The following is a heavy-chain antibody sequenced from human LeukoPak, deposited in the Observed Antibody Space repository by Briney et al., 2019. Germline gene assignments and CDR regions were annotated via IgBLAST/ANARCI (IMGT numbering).Heavy chain of an antibody. J-gene: IGHJ4*02. V-gene: IGHV2-5*02. CDR2: IYWDDDK. CDR1: GFSLRASGVS. CDR3: AHRGPDSSNRVGFDY. Sequence: SGPTLAKPTQTLTLTCTFPGFSLRASGVSVAWIRQPPGKALERLPLIYWDDDKRYSPSLRGRFTITKDTSKNQVVLIMTNMDPVDTATYYCAHRGPDSSNRVGFDYWGQGALVTVSS. D-gene: IGHD6-6*01.